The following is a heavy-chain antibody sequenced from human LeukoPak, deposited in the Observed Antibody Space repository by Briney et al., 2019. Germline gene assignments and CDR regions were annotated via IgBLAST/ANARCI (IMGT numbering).Heavy chain of an antibody. CDR1: GFTFSAYG. CDR3: AREQTWIGRYYYYGLDV. Sequence: GGSLRLSCAASGFTFSAYGMHWVRQAPGEGLEWVAVIWYDGDKKYYADSVKGRFSISRDNSKNTLYLQMNSLRAEDTAVYYCAREQTWIGRYYYYGLDVWGQGTTVTVSS. J-gene: IGHJ6*02. CDR2: IWYDGDKK. V-gene: IGHV3-33*01. D-gene: IGHD5-12*01.